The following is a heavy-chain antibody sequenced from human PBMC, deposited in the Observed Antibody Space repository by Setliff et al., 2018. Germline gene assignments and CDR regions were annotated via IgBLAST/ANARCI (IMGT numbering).Heavy chain of an antibody. CDR2: INPSSGAT. Sequence: ASVKVSCKASGYTFTGYYMYWARQAPGQGLEWMGRINPSSGATIYAQKFQGRVTMTSDTSISTAYMELGRLRSDDTAVYFCARDGGGDSDAFDIWGQGTMVTVSS. CDR3: ARDGGGDSDAFDI. D-gene: IGHD3-16*01. J-gene: IGHJ3*02. CDR1: GYTFTGYY. V-gene: IGHV1-2*06.